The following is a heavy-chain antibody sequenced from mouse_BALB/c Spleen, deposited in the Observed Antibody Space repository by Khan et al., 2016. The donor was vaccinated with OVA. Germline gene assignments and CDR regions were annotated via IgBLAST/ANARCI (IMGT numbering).Heavy chain of an antibody. CDR3: ARRGLRWDFDY. Sequence: QIQLVQSGAELAKPGASVKMSCKASGYTFINYWILWVKQRPGQGLEWIGYINPSTGYTEYNQNFKDKATLTADKSSSPAYMQLSSLTSEDSAVYYCARRGLRWDFDYWGQDTTLTVSS. CDR1: GYTFINYW. CDR2: INPSTGYT. J-gene: IGHJ2*01. D-gene: IGHD1-1*01. V-gene: IGHV1-7*01.